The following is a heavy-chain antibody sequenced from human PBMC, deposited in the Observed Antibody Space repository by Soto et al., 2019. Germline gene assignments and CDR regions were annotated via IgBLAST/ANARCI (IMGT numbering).Heavy chain of an antibody. Sequence: QLQLHQSGSGLVKASHTLSLTYSVSGASLTCGGYSWRWIRPPPGKALEWFGYISHLESTFYNPSFQSRLTLSIDRGKNQFSLKLASMTAADTAVYYCARGGGYDPFDYWGQGTLVTVAS. CDR2: ISHLEST. CDR3: ARGGGYDPFDY. V-gene: IGHV4-30-2*01. CDR1: GASLTCGGYS. D-gene: IGHD5-12*01. J-gene: IGHJ4*02.